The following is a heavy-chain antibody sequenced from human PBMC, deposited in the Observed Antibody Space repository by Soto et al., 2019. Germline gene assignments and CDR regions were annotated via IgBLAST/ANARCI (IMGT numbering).Heavy chain of an antibody. CDR1: GFTFSSYS. D-gene: IGHD2-2*01. CDR2: ISSSSSTI. V-gene: IGHV3-48*01. CDR3: ASLGYCSSTSCYWDLDY. Sequence: GGSLRLSCAASGFTFSSYSMNWVRQAPGKGLEWVSYISSSSSTIYYADSVKGRFTISRDNAKNSLYLQMNSLRAEDTAVYYCASLGYCSSTSCYWDLDYWGQGTLVTVSS. J-gene: IGHJ4*02.